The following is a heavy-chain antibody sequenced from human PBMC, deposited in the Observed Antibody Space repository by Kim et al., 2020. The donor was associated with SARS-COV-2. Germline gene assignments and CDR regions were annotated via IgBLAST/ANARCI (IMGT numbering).Heavy chain of an antibody. CDR1: GFTFSSYG. Sequence: GGSLRLSCAASGFTFSSYGMHWVRQAPGKGLEWVAVIWYDGSNKYYADSVKGRFTISRDNSKNTLYLQMNSLRAEDTAVYYCARASSAVVTPLYFQHWGQGTLVTVSS. CDR2: IWYDGSNK. CDR3: ARASSAVVTPLYFQH. V-gene: IGHV3-33*01. J-gene: IGHJ1*01. D-gene: IGHD2-15*01.